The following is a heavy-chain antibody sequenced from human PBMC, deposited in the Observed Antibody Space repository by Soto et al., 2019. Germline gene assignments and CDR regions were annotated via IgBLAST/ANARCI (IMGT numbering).Heavy chain of an antibody. CDR2: IRQDGSET. CDR1: GFTVSKYC. D-gene: IGHD2-21*01. CDR3: ARYDIAVHTWGENWFDP. V-gene: IGHV3-7*03. Sequence: XGSLRLSCAASGFTVSKYCMAWVRQAPGKGLEWVANIRQDGSETYYVASVKGRFTISRDNAKNSLFLQMNSLRDADTAVYYCARYDIAVHTWGENWFDPWGQGTLVTVSS. J-gene: IGHJ5*02.